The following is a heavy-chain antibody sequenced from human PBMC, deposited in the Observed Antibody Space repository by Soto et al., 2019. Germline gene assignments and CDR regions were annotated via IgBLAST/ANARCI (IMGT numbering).Heavy chain of an antibody. J-gene: IGHJ4*02. CDR1: GGTFSTYP. D-gene: IGHD6-13*01. CDR3: ARGRLKQQQLDS. CDR2: IIPIFGTA. Sequence: QVQLVQSGAEVKKPGSSVKVSCKASGGTFSTYPIIWVRQAPGQGLEWMGGIIPIFGTANYAQKFQGRVAFTADESTTTAYMDLSSLRSEDTAVYYCARGRLKQQQLDSWGQGTLVTVSS. V-gene: IGHV1-69*01.